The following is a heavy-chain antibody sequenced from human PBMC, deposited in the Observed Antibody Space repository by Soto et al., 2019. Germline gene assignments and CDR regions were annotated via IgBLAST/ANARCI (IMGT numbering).Heavy chain of an antibody. CDR3: AGDDTVAAKRPFDY. CDR1: GYTFTSYY. D-gene: IGHD5-12*01. CDR2: INPSGGST. J-gene: IGHJ4*02. Sequence: AAVKVSCKASGYTFTSYYMHWVRQAPGQGLEWMGIINPSGGSTSYAQKFQGRVTMTRDTSTSTVYMELSSLRSGDTAVYYCAGDDTVAAKRPFDYWGQGTLVTVSS. V-gene: IGHV1-46*01.